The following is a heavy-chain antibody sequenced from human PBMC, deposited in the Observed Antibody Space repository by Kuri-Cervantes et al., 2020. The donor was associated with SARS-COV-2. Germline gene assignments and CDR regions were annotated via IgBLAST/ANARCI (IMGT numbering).Heavy chain of an antibody. CDR2: INSDGSST. CDR1: GFTFSDYS. Sequence: GGSLRLSCAASGFTFSDYSMNWVRQAPGKGPVWVSRINSDGSSTGYADSVKGRFTISRDNAKNTLYLQMNSLRAEDTAVYYCARDNWNYGDAFDIWGQGTMVTVSS. V-gene: IGHV3-74*01. D-gene: IGHD1-7*01. J-gene: IGHJ3*02. CDR3: ARDNWNYGDAFDI.